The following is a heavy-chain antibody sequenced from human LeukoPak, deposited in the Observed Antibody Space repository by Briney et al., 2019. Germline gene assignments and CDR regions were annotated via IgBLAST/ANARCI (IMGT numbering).Heavy chain of an antibody. CDR3: ARGYCSSTSCYDVVGFDP. V-gene: IGHV4-61*02. J-gene: IGHJ5*02. CDR1: GGSISSGSYY. CDR2: IYTSGNT. D-gene: IGHD2-2*01. Sequence: PSETLSLTCTVSGGSISSGSYYWSWIRQPAGKGLEWIGRIYTSGNTHYNPSLKSRLTLSIDTSKNQFSLKLNSVTAADTAVYYCARGYCSSTSCYDVVGFDPWGQGTLVTVSS.